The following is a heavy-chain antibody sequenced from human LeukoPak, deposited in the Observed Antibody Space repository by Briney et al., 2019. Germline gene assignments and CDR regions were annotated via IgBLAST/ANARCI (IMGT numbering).Heavy chain of an antibody. CDR3: ARDLSDYYYDSSGYYGY. J-gene: IGHJ4*02. Sequence: ASVTVSCKASGYTFTGYYMHWVRQAPGQGLEWMGWINPNSGGTNYAQKFQGRVTMTRDTSISTAYMELSRLRSDDTAVYYCARDLSDYYYDSSGYYGYWGQGTLVTVSS. CDR1: GYTFTGYY. V-gene: IGHV1-2*02. CDR2: INPNSGGT. D-gene: IGHD3-22*01.